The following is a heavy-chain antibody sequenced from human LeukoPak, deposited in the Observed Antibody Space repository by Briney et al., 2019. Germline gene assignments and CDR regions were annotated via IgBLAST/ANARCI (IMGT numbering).Heavy chain of an antibody. V-gene: IGHV3-30*02. CDR2: IRYDGSNK. D-gene: IGHD2-2*01. J-gene: IGHJ4*02. Sequence: GGSLRLSCAASGFTFSSYAMSWVRQAPGKGLEWVAFIRYDGSNKYYAASVKGRFTISRDNSKNTLYLQMNNMRAEDTAVYYCAKDRYVSPTARRGRESDYWGQGTLVTVSS. CDR1: GFTFSSYA. CDR3: AKDRYVSPTARRGRESDY.